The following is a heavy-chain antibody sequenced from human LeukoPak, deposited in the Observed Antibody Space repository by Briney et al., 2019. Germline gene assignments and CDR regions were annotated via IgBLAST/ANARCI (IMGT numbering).Heavy chain of an antibody. J-gene: IGHJ4*02. D-gene: IGHD6-19*01. CDR2: IYYSGST. CDR1: GGSISSYY. Sequence: SETLSLTCTVSGGSISSYYWSWIRLPPGKGLEWIGYIYYSGSTNYNPSLKSRVTISVDTSKNQFSLKLSSVTAADTAVYYCARGISSGWSYYFDYWGQGTLVTVSS. V-gene: IGHV4-59*01. CDR3: ARGISSGWSYYFDY.